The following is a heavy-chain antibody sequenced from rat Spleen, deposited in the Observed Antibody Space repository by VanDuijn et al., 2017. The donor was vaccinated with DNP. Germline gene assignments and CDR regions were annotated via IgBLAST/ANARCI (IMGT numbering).Heavy chain of an antibody. D-gene: IGHD1-3*01. CDR3: ARHGRVTTVATYWYFDF. CDR1: GFTFSKSD. J-gene: IGHJ1*01. Sequence: EVQLVESGGGLVQPGRSLKLSCAASGFTFSKSDVAWVRQAPTKGLEWVSSISPSGVIYYRDSVKGRFTISRNNAKSTLYLQMDSLRSEDTATYFCARHGRVTTVATYWYFDFWGPGTMVTVSS. CDR2: ISPSGVI. V-gene: IGHV5-25*01.